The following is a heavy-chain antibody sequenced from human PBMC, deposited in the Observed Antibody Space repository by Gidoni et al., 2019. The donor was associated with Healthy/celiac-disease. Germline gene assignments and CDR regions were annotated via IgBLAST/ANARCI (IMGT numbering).Heavy chain of an antibody. J-gene: IGHJ4*02. CDR2: IYYSWST. D-gene: IGHD6-19*01. Sequence: QVQLQESGPGLVKPSETLSLTCTVSGGSISSYYWSWIRQPPGKGLEWIWYIYYSWSTNYNPSLKSRVTISVDTSKNQFSLKLSSVTAADTAVYYCARAPLGSGPPGLDYWGQGTLVTVSS. CDR3: ARAPLGSGPPGLDY. V-gene: IGHV4-59*01. CDR1: GGSISSYY.